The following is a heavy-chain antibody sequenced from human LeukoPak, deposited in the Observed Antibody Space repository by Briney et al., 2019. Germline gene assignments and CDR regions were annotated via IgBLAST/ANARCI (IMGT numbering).Heavy chain of an antibody. Sequence: PGGSLRLSCAASGFTFGSYGMHWIRQAPGKGLEWVAVTSHDGSNTYYVDSVKGRFIISRDNSKNTLYLQMNSLRAEDTAEYYCAKVVQYDFWSGYYTFDYWGQGTLVTVSS. CDR3: AKVVQYDFWSGYYTFDY. CDR2: TSHDGSNT. J-gene: IGHJ4*02. V-gene: IGHV3-30*18. D-gene: IGHD3-3*01. CDR1: GFTFGSYG.